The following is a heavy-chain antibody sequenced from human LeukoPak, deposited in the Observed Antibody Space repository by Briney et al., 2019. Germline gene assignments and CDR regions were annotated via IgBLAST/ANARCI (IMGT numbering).Heavy chain of an antibody. J-gene: IGHJ4*02. CDR1: GFTFSSYS. V-gene: IGHV3-48*01. Sequence: PGGSLRLSCAASGFTFSSYSMNWVRQAPGKGLEWVSYISSSSSTIYYADSVKGRFTISRDNAKNSLYLQMNSLRAEDTAVYYCARTRYCSSTSCYTEFDYWGQGTLVTVSS. CDR2: ISSSSSTI. CDR3: ARTRYCSSTSCYTEFDY. D-gene: IGHD2-2*02.